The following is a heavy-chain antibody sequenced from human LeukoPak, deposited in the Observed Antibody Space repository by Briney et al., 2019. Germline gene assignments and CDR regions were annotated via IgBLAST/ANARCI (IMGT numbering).Heavy chain of an antibody. CDR1: GYTFTSYA. CDR2: INAGNGNT. Sequence: GASVKVSCKASGYTFTSYAMHWVRQAPGQRLEWMGWINAGNGNTKYSQKLQGRVTMTTDTSTSTAYMELRSLRSDDTAVYYCARVHWDWYYFDYWGQGTLVTVSS. CDR3: ARVHWDWYYFDY. J-gene: IGHJ4*02. V-gene: IGHV1-3*01. D-gene: IGHD3/OR15-3a*01.